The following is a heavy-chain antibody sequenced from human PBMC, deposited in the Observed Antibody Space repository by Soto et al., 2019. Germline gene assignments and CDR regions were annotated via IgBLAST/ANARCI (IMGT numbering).Heavy chain of an antibody. CDR3: AKDGGSYFDY. D-gene: IGHD1-26*01. J-gene: IGHJ4*02. V-gene: IGHV3-30*18. CDR1: GFTFSSYD. Sequence: RGSLRLSCAASGFTFSSYDMHWVRQAPGKGLEWVAVISYDGSNKYYADSVKGRFTISRDNSKSTLYLQMNSLRAEDTAVYYCAKDGGSYFDYWGQGTLVTVSS. CDR2: ISYDGSNK.